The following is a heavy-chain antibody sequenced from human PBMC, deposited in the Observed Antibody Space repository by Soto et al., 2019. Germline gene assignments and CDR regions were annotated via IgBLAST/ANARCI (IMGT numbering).Heavy chain of an antibody. D-gene: IGHD1-1*01. J-gene: IGHJ6*02. CDR3: AKDSVGTGTTISYYYYYGMDV. V-gene: IGHV3-30*18. CDR2: ISYDGSNK. Sequence: GGSLRLSCAASGFTFSSYGMHWVRQAPGKGLEWVAVISYDGSNKYYADSVKGRFTISRDNSKNTLYLQMNSLRAEDTAVYYCAKDSVGTGTTISYYYYYGMDVWGQGTTVTVSS. CDR1: GFTFSSYG.